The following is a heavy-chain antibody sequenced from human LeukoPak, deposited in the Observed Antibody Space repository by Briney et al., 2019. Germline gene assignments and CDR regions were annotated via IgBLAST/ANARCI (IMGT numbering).Heavy chain of an antibody. J-gene: IGHJ3*02. Sequence: GGSLRLSCAASGFTFSSYSMNWVRQAPGKGLEWVSYISSSSSTIYYADSVKGRFTISRDNAKNSLYLQMNSLRAEDTAVYYCARNRWLGDYAFGIWGQGTMVTVSS. V-gene: IGHV3-48*04. D-gene: IGHD6-19*01. CDR1: GFTFSSYS. CDR2: ISSSSSTI. CDR3: ARNRWLGDYAFGI.